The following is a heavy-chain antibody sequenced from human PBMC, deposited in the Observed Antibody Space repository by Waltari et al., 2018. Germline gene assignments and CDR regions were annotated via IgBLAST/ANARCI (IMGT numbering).Heavy chain of an antibody. CDR3: AKGAVTTGFNH. V-gene: IGHV3-23*01. Sequence: DVQLLESGGGFVQPGGSLRLSCAASGFTFGSYDMNWVRQPPGKGLQWVATITTSGVTTYYRDSVKGRFSISRDNSKSTLHLQMNSLRAEDTAVYYWAKGAVTTGFNHWGQGTLVTVSS. D-gene: IGHD4-4*01. CDR1: GFTFGSYD. J-gene: IGHJ4*02. CDR2: ITTSGVTT.